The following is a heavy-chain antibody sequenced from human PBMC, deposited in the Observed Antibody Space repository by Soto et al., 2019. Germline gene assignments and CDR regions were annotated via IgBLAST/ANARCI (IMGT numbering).Heavy chain of an antibody. J-gene: IGHJ5*02. CDR3: ARDLTISSTDGPLDP. CDR1: GGSMSRYY. D-gene: IGHD1-1*01. Sequence: PLETLSLTCTVSGGSMSRYYWTWIRQPPGKGLEWIGNIHYTGSTSYNPSLKSRVTILLGTSTSQFSLKVSSVTAADTAVYYCARDLTISSTDGPLDPWGHGTLVTVSS. CDR2: IHYTGST. V-gene: IGHV4-59*01.